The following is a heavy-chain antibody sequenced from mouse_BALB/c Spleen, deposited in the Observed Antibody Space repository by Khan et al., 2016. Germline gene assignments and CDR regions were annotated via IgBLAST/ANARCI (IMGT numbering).Heavy chain of an antibody. CDR2: INTNTGEP. Sequence: QIQLVQSGPELKKPGETVKISCKASGYTFTNYGMNWMKQAPGKGLKWMGWINTNTGEPTYAEEFKGRFAFSLETSASTAYLQINNLKNEDTATYCCARDFDYWGQGTTLTVSS. J-gene: IGHJ2*01. V-gene: IGHV9-3*02. CDR1: GYTFTNYG. CDR3: ARDFDY.